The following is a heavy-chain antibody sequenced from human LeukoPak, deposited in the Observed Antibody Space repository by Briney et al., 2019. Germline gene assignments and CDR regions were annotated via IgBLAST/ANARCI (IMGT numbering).Heavy chain of an antibody. CDR2: INHSGST. CDR3: ARGKWLTYPSIPDY. D-gene: IGHD3-22*01. J-gene: IGHJ4*02. CDR1: GGSFSGYY. V-gene: IGHV4-34*01. Sequence: SETLSLTCAVYGGSFSGYYWSWIRQPPGKGLEWIGEINHSGSTNYNPSLKSRVTISVDTSKNQFSLKLSSVTAVDTAVYCCARGKWLTYPSIPDYWGQGTLVTVSS.